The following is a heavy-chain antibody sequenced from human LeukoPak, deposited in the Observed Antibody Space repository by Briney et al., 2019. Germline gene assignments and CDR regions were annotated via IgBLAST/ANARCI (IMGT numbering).Heavy chain of an antibody. CDR3: ARDRLGGSGSYYYY. V-gene: IGHV4-61*01. J-gene: IGHJ4*02. CDR1: GGSVSSGSYY. D-gene: IGHD3-10*01. Sequence: PSETLSLTCTVSGGSVSSGSYYWSWIRQPPGKGLEWIGYIYYSGSTNYNPSLKSRVTISVDTSKNQFSLKLSSVTAADMAVYYCARDRLGGSGSYYYYWGQGTLVTVSS. CDR2: IYYSGST.